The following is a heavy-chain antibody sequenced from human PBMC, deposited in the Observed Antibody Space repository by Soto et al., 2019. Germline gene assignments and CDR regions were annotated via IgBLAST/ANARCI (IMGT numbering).Heavy chain of an antibody. Sequence: GSPRLSCAASGFTVSSNYMSWVRQAPGKGLEWVSVIYSGGSTYYADSVKGRFTISRDNSKNTLYLQMNSLRAEDTAVYYCARDPYSSGWYAGIWGQGTLVTAPQ. J-gene: IGHJ4*02. CDR2: IYSGGST. CDR3: ARDPYSSGWYAGI. D-gene: IGHD6-19*01. CDR1: GFTVSSNY. V-gene: IGHV3-53*01.